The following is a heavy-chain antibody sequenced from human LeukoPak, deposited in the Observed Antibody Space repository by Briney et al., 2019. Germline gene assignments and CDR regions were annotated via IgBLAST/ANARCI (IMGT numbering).Heavy chain of an antibody. CDR1: GFTFSSYG. Sequence: GGTLRLSCAASGFTFSSYGMSWVRQAPGKGLEWVSAISGSGGSTYYADSVKGRFTISRDNSKNTLYLQMNSLRAEDTAVYYCAKISHGSGSYTSKRAPYYFDYWGQGTLVTVSS. CDR3: AKISHGSGSYTSKRAPYYFDY. D-gene: IGHD3-10*01. CDR2: ISGSGGST. V-gene: IGHV3-23*01. J-gene: IGHJ4*02.